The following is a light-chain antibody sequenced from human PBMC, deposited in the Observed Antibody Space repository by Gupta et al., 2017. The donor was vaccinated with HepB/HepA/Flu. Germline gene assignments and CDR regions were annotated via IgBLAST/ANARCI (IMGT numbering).Light chain of an antibody. CDR2: GAS. J-gene: IGKJ3*01. CDR1: QSVAGD. Sequence: EIVMTQSPATLSVSPGERATFTCRASQSVAGDIAWYQHRPGKAPRVLIYGASNRDTGIPARFGGSGSGTEFTLTITRLQSEDSAVYYCQHYHKWPFTFGPGTKVII. CDR3: QHYHKWPFT. V-gene: IGKV3-15*01.